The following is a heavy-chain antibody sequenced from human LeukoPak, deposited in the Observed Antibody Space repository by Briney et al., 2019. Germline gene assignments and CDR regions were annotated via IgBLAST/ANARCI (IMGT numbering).Heavy chain of an antibody. V-gene: IGHV5-51*01. CDR2: IYPGDSDT. CDR3: ARGSIAAAGNNWFDP. Sequence: GESLKISCKGSGYSFTSYWIGWVRQMPGKGLEWMGIIYPGDSDTRYSPSFQGQVTISADKSISTAYLQWGSLKASDTAMYYCARGSIAAAGNNWFDPWGQGTLVTVSS. CDR1: GYSFTSYW. D-gene: IGHD6-13*01. J-gene: IGHJ5*02.